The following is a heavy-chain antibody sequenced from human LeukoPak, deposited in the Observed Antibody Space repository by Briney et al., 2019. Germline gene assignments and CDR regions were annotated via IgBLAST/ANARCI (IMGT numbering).Heavy chain of an antibody. Sequence: SETLSLTRTVSGGSISSYYWSWIRQPPGKGLGGIGYIYYSGNTNYNPSLKSRVAISVDTSKNQFSLKLSSVTAADTAVYYCARHLGGSNRPDYWGQGTLVTVSS. CDR1: GGSISSYY. D-gene: IGHD1-26*01. CDR3: ARHLGGSNRPDY. J-gene: IGHJ4*02. V-gene: IGHV4-59*08. CDR2: IYYSGNT.